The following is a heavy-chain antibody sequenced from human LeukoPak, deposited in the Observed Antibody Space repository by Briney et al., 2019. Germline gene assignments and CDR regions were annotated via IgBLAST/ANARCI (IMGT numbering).Heavy chain of an antibody. J-gene: IGHJ4*02. CDR2: IYYSGST. D-gene: IGHD3-3*01. CDR1: GGSISSGGYY. CDR3: AREEPIFDIFDY. Sequence: SETLSLTCTVSGGSISSGGYYWSWIRQHPGKGLEWIGYIYYSGSTYYNPSLKSRVTISVDTSKNQFSLKLSSVTAADTAVYYCAREEPIFDIFDYWGQGTLVTVSS. V-gene: IGHV4-31*03.